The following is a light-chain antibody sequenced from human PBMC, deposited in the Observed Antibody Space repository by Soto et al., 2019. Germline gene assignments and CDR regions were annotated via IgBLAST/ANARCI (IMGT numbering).Light chain of an antibody. CDR1: SGHSSYA. J-gene: IGLJ1*01. CDR3: QTWGTGIHYV. Sequence: QSVLTQSPSASASLGASVKLTCTLSSGHSSYAIAWHQQQPEKGPRYLMKLNSDGSHSKGDGIPDRFSGSSSGAERYLTISRLPSEDEADYYCQTWGTGIHYVFGTGTKVTVL. V-gene: IGLV4-69*01. CDR2: LNSDGSH.